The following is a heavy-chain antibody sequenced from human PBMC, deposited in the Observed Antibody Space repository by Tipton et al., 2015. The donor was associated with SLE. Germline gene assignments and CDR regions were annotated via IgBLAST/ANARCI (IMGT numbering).Heavy chain of an antibody. D-gene: IGHD2-2*01. CDR2: ISSSSSYI. J-gene: IGHJ6*02. CDR1: GFTFSSYS. V-gene: IGHV3-21*01. Sequence: SLRLSCAASGFTFSSYSMNWVRQAPGKGLEWVSSISSSSSYIYYADSVKGRFTISRDNAKNSLYLQMNSLRAEDTAVYYCAKDRWTAVVVHYGMDVWGQGTTVTVSS. CDR3: AKDRWTAVVVHYGMDV.